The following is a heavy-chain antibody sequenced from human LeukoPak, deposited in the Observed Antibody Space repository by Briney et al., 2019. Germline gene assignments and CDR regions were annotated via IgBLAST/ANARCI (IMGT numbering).Heavy chain of an antibody. V-gene: IGHV3-53*01. Sequence: GGSLRLSCAASGFTVSSNYMSWVRQAPGKGLEWVSVIYSSGSTYYADSVKGRFTISRDNSKNTLYLQMNSLRAEDTAVYYCARDFGYGSGSYGVNWGQGTLVTVSS. D-gene: IGHD3-10*01. J-gene: IGHJ4*02. CDR1: GFTVSSNY. CDR3: ARDFGYGSGSYGVN. CDR2: IYSSGST.